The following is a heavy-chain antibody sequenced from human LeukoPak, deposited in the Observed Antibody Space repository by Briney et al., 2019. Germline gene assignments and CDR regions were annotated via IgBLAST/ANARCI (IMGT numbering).Heavy chain of an antibody. CDR3: ARVRGYYYDSSGYYH. CDR1: GGSFSGYY. Sequence: PSETLSLTCAVYGGSFSGYYWSWIRQPPGKGLEWIGEINHSGSTNYNLSLKSRVTISVDTSKNQFSLKLSSVTAADTAVYYCARVRGYYYDSSGYYHWGQGTLVTVSS. V-gene: IGHV4-34*01. J-gene: IGHJ4*02. CDR2: INHSGST. D-gene: IGHD3-22*01.